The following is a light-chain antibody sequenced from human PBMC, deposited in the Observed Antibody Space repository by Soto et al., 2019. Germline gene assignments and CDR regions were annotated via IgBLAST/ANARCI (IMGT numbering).Light chain of an antibody. V-gene: IGKV3-20*01. CDR3: QQYGSSPSWT. J-gene: IGKJ1*01. CDR1: QSVSSSY. CDR2: GAS. Sequence: EIVLTQSPGTLSVSPGERATLSCRASQSVSSSYLAWYQQKPGQAPRLLIYGASSRATVIPDRFSGSGSGTDFTLTISRLEPEDFAVYYCQQYGSSPSWTFGQGTKVDI.